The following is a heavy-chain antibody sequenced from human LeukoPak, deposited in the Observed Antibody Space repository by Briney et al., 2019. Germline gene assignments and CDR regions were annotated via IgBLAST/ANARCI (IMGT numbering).Heavy chain of an antibody. CDR3: ARASPGAIFYYGMDI. CDR1: GGSIRTSY. V-gene: IGHV4-59*01. J-gene: IGHJ6*02. D-gene: IGHD3-9*01. Sequence: SSETLSLTCTVSGGSIRTSYWSWIRQPPGKGLEWIGCTYNSGSTRYNPSLESRVTISEDTSKNQFSLKMTSVTAADTAVYYCARASPGAIFYYGMDIWGQGTTVTVSS. CDR2: TYNSGST.